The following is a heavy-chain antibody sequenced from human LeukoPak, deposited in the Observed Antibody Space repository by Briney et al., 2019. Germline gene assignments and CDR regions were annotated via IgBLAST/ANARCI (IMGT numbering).Heavy chain of an antibody. J-gene: IGHJ4*02. CDR3: AKSYYYDSSGYLDY. D-gene: IGHD3-22*01. CDR2: ISYDGSNK. V-gene: IGHV3-30*18. CDR1: GFTFSSYG. Sequence: GGSPRLSCVVSGFTFSSYGMHWVRQAPGKGLEWVAVISYDGSNKYYADSVKGRFTISRDNSKNTLYLQMNSLRAEDTAVYYCAKSYYYDSSGYLDYWGQGTLVTVSS.